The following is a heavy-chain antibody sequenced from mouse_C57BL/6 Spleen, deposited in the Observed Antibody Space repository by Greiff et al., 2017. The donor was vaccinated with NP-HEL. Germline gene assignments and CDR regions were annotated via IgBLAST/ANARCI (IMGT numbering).Heavy chain of an antibody. D-gene: IGHD1-1*01. CDR2: IDPSDSYT. CDR3: ARGTYYYGSSYEGAY. CDR1: GYTFTSYW. V-gene: IGHV1-69*01. Sequence: QVQLQQPGAELVMPGASVKLSCKASGYTFTSYWMHWVKQRPGQGLEWIGEIDPSDSYTNYNQKFKGKSTLTVDKSSSTAYMQLSSLTSEDSAVYYCARGTYYYGSSYEGAYWGQGTLVTVSA. J-gene: IGHJ3*01.